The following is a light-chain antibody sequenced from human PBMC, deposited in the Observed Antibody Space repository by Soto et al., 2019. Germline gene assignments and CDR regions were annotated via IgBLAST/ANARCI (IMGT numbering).Light chain of an antibody. CDR3: QHYNSYSEA. CDR1: QSISAW. J-gene: IGKJ3*01. Sequence: QMPHSPYPLYASVGCTVSINCRASQSISAWLAWYQQRPGKAPRLLIYKASTLEIGVPSRFSGSGSGTDFTLTISSLQPDDFATYYCQHYNSYSEAFGHGTNVDIK. CDR2: KAS. V-gene: IGKV1-5*03.